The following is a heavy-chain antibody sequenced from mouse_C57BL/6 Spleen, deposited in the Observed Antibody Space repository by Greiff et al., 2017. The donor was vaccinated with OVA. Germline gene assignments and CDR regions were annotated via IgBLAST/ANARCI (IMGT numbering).Heavy chain of an antibody. D-gene: IGHD1-1*01. CDR3: TNYYGPPFAY. CDR2: IDPETGGT. Sequence: VQLQQSGAELVRPGASVTLSCKASGYTFTDYEMHWVKQTPVHGLEWIGAIDPETGGTAYNQKFKGKAILTADKSSSTAYMELRSLTSEDSAVYYCTNYYGPPFAYWGQGTLVTVSA. J-gene: IGHJ3*01. V-gene: IGHV1-15*01. CDR1: GYTFTDYE.